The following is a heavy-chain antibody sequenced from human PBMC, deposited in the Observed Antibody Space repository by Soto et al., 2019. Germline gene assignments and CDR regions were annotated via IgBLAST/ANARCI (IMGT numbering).Heavy chain of an antibody. Sequence: GGSLRLSCAASGFTFSSYSMNWVRQAPGKGLEWVSYISSSSSYIYYADSVKGRFTISRDNAKNSLYLQMNSLRAEDTAVYYCARHGTTGRGYYYYGMDVWGQGTTVTRLL. CDR1: GFTFSSYS. CDR2: ISSSSSYI. V-gene: IGHV3-21*05. CDR3: ARHGTTGRGYYYYGMDV. D-gene: IGHD1-1*01. J-gene: IGHJ6*02.